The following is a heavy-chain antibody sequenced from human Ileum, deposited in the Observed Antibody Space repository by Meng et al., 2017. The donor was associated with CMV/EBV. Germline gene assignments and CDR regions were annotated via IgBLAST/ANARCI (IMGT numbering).Heavy chain of an antibody. D-gene: IGHD2-2*01. Sequence: SGFTLNDYGMNWVRQAPGKGLEWVSSISSSYIFYADSVRGRFTISRDNAKNSLYLQMSSLTAEDTAVYYCARAYSETIRVPADCFDPWGQGTLVTVSS. J-gene: IGHJ5*02. V-gene: IGHV3-21*01. CDR1: GFTLNDYG. CDR3: ARAYSETIRVPADCFDP. CDR2: ISSSYI.